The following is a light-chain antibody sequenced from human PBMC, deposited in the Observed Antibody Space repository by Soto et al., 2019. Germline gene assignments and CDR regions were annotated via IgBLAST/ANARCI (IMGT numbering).Light chain of an antibody. Sequence: EIVLTQSPGTLSLSPGERATLSCRASQSVSSSHLAWYQQKPGQAPRLLIYGASSRATGIPDRFSGSGSGTDFTLTISRLEPEDFAVYYCQQRSNWPPITFGQGTRLEI. CDR1: QSVSSSH. CDR2: GAS. CDR3: QQRSNWPPIT. J-gene: IGKJ5*01. V-gene: IGKV3D-20*02.